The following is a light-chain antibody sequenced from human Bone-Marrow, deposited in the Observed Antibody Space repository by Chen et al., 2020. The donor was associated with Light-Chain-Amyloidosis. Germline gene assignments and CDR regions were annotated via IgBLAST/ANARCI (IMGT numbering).Light chain of an antibody. CDR1: QSISNY. CDR3: QQSYNTPYT. J-gene: IGKJ2*01. Sequence: DIRMTQSPSHLPASVGDRVTITCRASQSISNYLNWYQQKQGKAPRVLIYNAFSWQSGVPSRFSGDRSGTEFTLTISNLQVEDFASYYCQQSYNTPYTFGQGTKLEIK. V-gene: IGKV1-39*01. CDR2: NAF.